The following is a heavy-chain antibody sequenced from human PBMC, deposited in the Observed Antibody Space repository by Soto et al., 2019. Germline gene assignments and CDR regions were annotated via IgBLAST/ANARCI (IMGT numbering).Heavy chain of an antibody. Sequence: GASVKVSCKASGYTFTSYGISWVRQAPGQGLEWMGWISAYNGNTNYAQKLQGRVTMTTDTSTSTAYMELRSLRSDDTAVYYCARDLGGITMVREVHYYYGMDVWGKGTTVTVSS. J-gene: IGHJ6*04. CDR3: ARDLGGITMVREVHYYYGMDV. CDR2: ISAYNGNT. V-gene: IGHV1-18*01. CDR1: GYTFTSYG. D-gene: IGHD3-10*01.